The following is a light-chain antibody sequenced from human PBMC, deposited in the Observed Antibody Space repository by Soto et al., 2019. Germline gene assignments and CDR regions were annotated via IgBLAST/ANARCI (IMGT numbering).Light chain of an antibody. J-gene: IGKJ1*01. CDR3: QQYNNWPPVA. Sequence: EIVMTQSPAPLSVSPGERATLSCRASQSVSSNLAWYQQKPGQAPRLLIYGASTRATGIPARFSGSGSGTEFTLTISSLPSEDFAVYYCQQYNNWPPVAFGQGTKVEIK. CDR1: QSVSSN. V-gene: IGKV3-15*01. CDR2: GAS.